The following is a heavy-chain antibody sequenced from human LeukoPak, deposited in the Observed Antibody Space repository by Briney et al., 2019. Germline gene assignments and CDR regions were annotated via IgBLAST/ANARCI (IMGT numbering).Heavy chain of an antibody. CDR3: GRGRLSLRYAFDI. D-gene: IGHD4-17*01. CDR2: INHSGST. Sequence: SQTLSLTCTVSGGSISSGSYYWSWIRQPPGKGLEWIGEINHSGSTNYNPSLKSRVTISVDTSKNQFSLKLSSVTAADTAVYYCGRGRLSLRYAFDIWGQGTMVTVSS. J-gene: IGHJ3*02. V-gene: IGHV4-39*07. CDR1: GGSISSGSYY.